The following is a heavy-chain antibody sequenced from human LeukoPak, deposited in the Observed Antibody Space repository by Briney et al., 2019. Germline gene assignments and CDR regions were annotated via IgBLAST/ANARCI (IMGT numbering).Heavy chain of an antibody. Sequence: GGSLRLSCAASGFTVSSNYMSWVRQAPGKGLEWVAFIRYDGSNKYYADSVKGRFTISRDNSKNTLYLQMNSLRAEDTAVHYCARDIARYSSSWFFDYWGQGTLVTVSS. D-gene: IGHD6-13*01. J-gene: IGHJ4*02. CDR3: ARDIARYSSSWFFDY. V-gene: IGHV3-30*02. CDR1: GFTVSSNY. CDR2: IRYDGSNK.